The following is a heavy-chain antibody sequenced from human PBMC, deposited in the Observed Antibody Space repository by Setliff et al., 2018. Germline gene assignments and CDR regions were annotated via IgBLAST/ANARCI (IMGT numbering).Heavy chain of an antibody. Sequence: GGSLRLSCAASRFTFTNYWMSWVRQAPGKGLEWVAMIKQDGSEKYYVDSVKGRFTISRDNAKNSLYLQMNSLRADDTAVYYCARVDSSEEGYFDYWGQGTLVTVSS. CDR2: IKQDGSEK. V-gene: IGHV3-7*01. D-gene: IGHD3-3*01. J-gene: IGHJ4*02. CDR1: RFTFTNYW. CDR3: ARVDSSEEGYFDY.